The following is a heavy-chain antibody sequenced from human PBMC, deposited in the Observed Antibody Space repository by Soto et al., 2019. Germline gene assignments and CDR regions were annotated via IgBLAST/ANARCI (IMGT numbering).Heavy chain of an antibody. CDR2: MNPSNGNS. CDR1: GFTFITYD. Sequence: GASVKVSCKASGFTFITYDISWVRQAGQGLEWMGWMNPSNGNSGYAQKFRGRVTMTRNTSISTAYMELSSLRSDDSAVYFCARRKERSGPYYLDLWGQGTLVTVYS. CDR3: ARRKERSGPYYLDL. J-gene: IGHJ4*02. D-gene: IGHD6-25*01. V-gene: IGHV1-8*01.